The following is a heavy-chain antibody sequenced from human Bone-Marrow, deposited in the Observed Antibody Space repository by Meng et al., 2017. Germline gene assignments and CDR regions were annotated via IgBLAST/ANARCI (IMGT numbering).Heavy chain of an antibody. J-gene: IGHJ1*01. CDR1: GFTFSSYW. V-gene: IGHV3-30*03. CDR3: ARVRPPGTRPGYFQH. D-gene: IGHD3-10*01. Sequence: GESLKISCAASGFTFSSYWMSWVRQAPGKGLEWVAVISYDGSNKYYADSVKGRFTISRDNSKNTLYLQMNSLRAEDTAVYYCARVRPPGTRPGYFQHWGQGTLVTVSS. CDR2: ISYDGSNK.